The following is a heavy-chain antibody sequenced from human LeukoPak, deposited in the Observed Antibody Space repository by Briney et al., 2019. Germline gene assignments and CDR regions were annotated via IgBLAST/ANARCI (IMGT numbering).Heavy chain of an antibody. CDR3: ARGFSRGLYYYYGMDV. D-gene: IGHD3-10*01. J-gene: IGHJ6*02. CDR1: GGSFSGYY. Sequence: SETLSHTCAVYGGSFSGYYWSWIRQPPGKGLEWIGEINHSGSTNYNPSLKSRVTISVDTSKNQFSLKLSSVTAADTAVYYCARGFSRGLYYYYGMDVWGQGTTVTVSS. V-gene: IGHV4-34*01. CDR2: INHSGST.